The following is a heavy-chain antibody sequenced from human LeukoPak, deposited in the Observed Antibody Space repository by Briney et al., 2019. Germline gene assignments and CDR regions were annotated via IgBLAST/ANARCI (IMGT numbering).Heavy chain of an antibody. CDR2: ISAYNGNT. CDR3: ARDLKGGGYDLYY. V-gene: IGHV1-18*01. J-gene: IGHJ4*02. CDR1: GYTFTSYG. D-gene: IGHD5-12*01. Sequence: ASVTVSCKASGYTFTSYGISWVRQAPGQGLEWMGWISAYNGNTNYAQKFQGRVTMTTDTSTSTAYMELRSLRSADTAVYYGARDLKGGGYDLYYWGQGTLVTVSS.